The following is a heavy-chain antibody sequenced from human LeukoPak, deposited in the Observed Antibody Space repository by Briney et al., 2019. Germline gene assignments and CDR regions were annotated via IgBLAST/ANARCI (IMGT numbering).Heavy chain of an antibody. Sequence: PGGSLRLSCTASGFTFSDYDMHWIRQATGKGLEWVSAIGTAGNTYYNASVKSRFTISIDNAKNSLYLQLNSVSAGDTAVYYCARVAEERVVGVYYFDYWGQGSLVTVSS. V-gene: IGHV3-13*01. CDR3: ARVAEERVVGVYYFDY. CDR1: GFTFSDYD. D-gene: IGHD1-1*01. J-gene: IGHJ4*02. CDR2: IGTAGNT.